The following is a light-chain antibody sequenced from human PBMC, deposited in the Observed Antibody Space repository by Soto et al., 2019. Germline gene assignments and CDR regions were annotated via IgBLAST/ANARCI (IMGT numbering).Light chain of an antibody. V-gene: IGKV3-11*01. J-gene: IGKJ5*01. CDR3: QQRSNWPPIN. Sequence: QSPSTLSATVGARVTITCRASQTISRWLAWYQQKPGKAPKLLIYDASNRATGIPARFSGSGSGTDFTLTISSLEPEDFAVYYCQQRSNWPPINFGKGTRLEIK. CDR1: QTISRW. CDR2: DAS.